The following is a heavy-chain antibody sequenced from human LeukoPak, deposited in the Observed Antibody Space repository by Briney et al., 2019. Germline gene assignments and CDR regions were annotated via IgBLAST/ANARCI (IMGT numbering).Heavy chain of an antibody. V-gene: IGHV3-74*01. D-gene: IGHD1-26*01. CDR2: INSDGINT. CDR1: GFTFSNYG. J-gene: IGHJ6*03. CDR3: ARAVGATRVIDYYYYYMDV. Sequence: GGSLRLSCAASGFTFSNYGMHWVRQAPGKGLEWVSRINSDGINTSYADSVKGRFTISRDNAKNTLNLQMNSLRAEDTAVYYCARAVGATRVIDYYYYYMDVWGKGTTVTVSS.